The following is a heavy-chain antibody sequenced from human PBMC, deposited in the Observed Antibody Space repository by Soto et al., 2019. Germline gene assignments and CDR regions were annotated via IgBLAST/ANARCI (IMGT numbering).Heavy chain of an antibody. Sequence: SETLSLTCTVSGGSISSSSYYWGWIRQPPGKGLEWIGSIYYSGSTYYNPSLKSRVTISVDTSKNQFSLKLSSVTAADTAVYYCARCPIFWPRLDYYMDVWGKGTTVTVSS. CDR2: IYYSGST. J-gene: IGHJ6*03. D-gene: IGHD3-9*01. CDR3: ARCPIFWPRLDYYMDV. CDR1: GGSISSSSYY. V-gene: IGHV4-39*01.